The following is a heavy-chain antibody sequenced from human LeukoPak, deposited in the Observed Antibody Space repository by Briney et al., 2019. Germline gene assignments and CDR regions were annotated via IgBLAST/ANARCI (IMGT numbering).Heavy chain of an antibody. Sequence: GGSLRLSCVASGFTFTTYWMHWVRQAPGEGLVWVSRINGDGSNSNYAGSVKGRFTISRDNARNTLYLQMNGLRAEDTALYYCAGTSPTSHFDFWGQGTLVTVSS. CDR3: AGTSPTSHFDF. V-gene: IGHV3-74*01. CDR2: INGDGSNS. CDR1: GFTFTTYW. D-gene: IGHD3-16*01. J-gene: IGHJ4*02.